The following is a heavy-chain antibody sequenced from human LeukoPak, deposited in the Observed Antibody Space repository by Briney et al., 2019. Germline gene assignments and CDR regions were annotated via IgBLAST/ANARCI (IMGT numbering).Heavy chain of an antibody. CDR1: GGSISSGGYY. D-gene: IGHD5-18*01. Sequence: SQTLSLTCTVSGGSISSGGYYWSWIRQHPGKGLEWIGYIYYSGSTNYNPSLKSRVTISVDTSKNQFSLKLSSVTAADTAVYYCARAADTAMDRDYYYYYMDVWGKGTTVTVSS. CDR2: IYYSGST. CDR3: ARAADTAMDRDYYYYYMDV. V-gene: IGHV4-31*03. J-gene: IGHJ6*03.